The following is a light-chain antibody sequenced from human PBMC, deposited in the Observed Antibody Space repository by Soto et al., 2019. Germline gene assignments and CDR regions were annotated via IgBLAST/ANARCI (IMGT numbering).Light chain of an antibody. Sequence: QSVLTQPPSVSAAPGQKVTISCSASSSNIGNNYASWYQQLPGTAPKLLIYDNNKRPSGIPDRFSGSKSGTSATLGITGLQTGDEADYYCGAWDSSLSAGVFGGGTKVTVL. J-gene: IGLJ2*01. CDR2: DNN. CDR3: GAWDSSLSAGV. CDR1: SSNIGNNY. V-gene: IGLV1-51*01.